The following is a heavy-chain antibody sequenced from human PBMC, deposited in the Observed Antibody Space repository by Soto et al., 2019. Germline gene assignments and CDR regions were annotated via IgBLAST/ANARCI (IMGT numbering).Heavy chain of an antibody. CDR2: IIPVFGTA. D-gene: IGHD4-17*01. CDR1: GGSLSNYG. V-gene: IGHV1-69*12. CDR3: ARGDATKIVVTTYYAMDV. Sequence: QVQLVQSGAEVKKPGSSVKVSCKASGGSLSNYGINWVRQAPGQGLEWMGGIIPVFGTANYAQKFQGRVTITADESTNIVYMDVTSLRSEDTAVYYCARGDATKIVVTTYYAMDVWGQGTTVTVSS. J-gene: IGHJ6*02.